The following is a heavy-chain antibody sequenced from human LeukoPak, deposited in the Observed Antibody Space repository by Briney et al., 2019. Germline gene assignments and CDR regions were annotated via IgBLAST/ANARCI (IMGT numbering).Heavy chain of an antibody. Sequence: SVKVSCKASGGTFSSYAISWVRQAPGQGLEWMGGIIPIFGTANYAQKFQGRVTITTDESTSTAYIELSSLRSEDTAVYYCAVRGEQLGIFDYWGQGTLVTVSS. J-gene: IGHJ4*02. V-gene: IGHV1-69*05. CDR3: AVRGEQLGIFDY. CDR1: GGTFSSYA. D-gene: IGHD6-6*01. CDR2: IIPIFGTA.